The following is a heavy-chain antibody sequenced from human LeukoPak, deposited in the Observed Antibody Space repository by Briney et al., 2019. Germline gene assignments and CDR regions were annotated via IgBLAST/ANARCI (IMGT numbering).Heavy chain of an antibody. CDR3: ARGGFNHAFDI. V-gene: IGHV3-23*01. CDR1: GFTFSSYA. J-gene: IGHJ3*02. Sequence: GGSLRLSCAASGFTFSSYAMSWVRQAPGKGLECISGFSGSGGSTYYADSVKGRFTISRDNSKNTLYLQMSSLGAEDTAVYYCARGGFNHAFDIWGQGTVVTVSS. CDR2: FSGSGGST.